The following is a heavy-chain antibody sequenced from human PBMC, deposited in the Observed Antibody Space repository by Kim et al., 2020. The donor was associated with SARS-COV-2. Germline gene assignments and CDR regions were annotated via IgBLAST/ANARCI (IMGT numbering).Heavy chain of an antibody. CDR2: IYYSGST. CDR3: ARLRITMIVVVLGWFDP. V-gene: IGHV4-39*01. Sequence: SETLSLTCTVSGGSISSSSYYWGWIRQPPGKGLEWIGSIYYSGSTYYNPSLKSRVTISVDTSKNQFSLKLSSVTAADTAVYYCARLRITMIVVVLGWFDPWGQGTLVTVSS. CDR1: GGSISSSSYY. J-gene: IGHJ5*02. D-gene: IGHD3-22*01.